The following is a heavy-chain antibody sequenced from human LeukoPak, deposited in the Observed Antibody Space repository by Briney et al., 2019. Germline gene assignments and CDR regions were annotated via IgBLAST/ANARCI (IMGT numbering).Heavy chain of an antibody. V-gene: IGHV4-31*03. CDR1: GGSISSGGYY. Sequence: SQTLSLTCTVSGGSISSGGYYWSWIRQHPGKGLEWIGYIYYSGSTYYNPSLKSRVTISVDTSKNQFSLKLSSVTAADTAVYYCARDRAIVPAATYYYYGMDVWGQGTTVTASS. D-gene: IGHD2-2*01. CDR2: IYYSGST. J-gene: IGHJ6*02. CDR3: ARDRAIVPAATYYYYGMDV.